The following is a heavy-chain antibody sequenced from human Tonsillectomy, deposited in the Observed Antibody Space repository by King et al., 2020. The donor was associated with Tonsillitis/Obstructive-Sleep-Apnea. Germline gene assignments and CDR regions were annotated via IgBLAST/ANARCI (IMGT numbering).Heavy chain of an antibody. J-gene: IGHJ6*03. CDR3: IRGTYDFWSGYYGGDYYYYYMDV. CDR1: GFTFGDYA. V-gene: IGHV3-49*05. Sequence: VQLVQSGGGLVKPGRSLRLSCTASGFTFGDYAMSWFRQAPGKGLEWVGFIRSKAYGGTTEYAASVKGRFTISRDDFKSIAYLQMNSLKTEDTAVYYCIRGTYDFWSGYYGGDYYYYYMDVWGKGTTVTVSS. D-gene: IGHD3-3*01. CDR2: IRSKAYGGTT.